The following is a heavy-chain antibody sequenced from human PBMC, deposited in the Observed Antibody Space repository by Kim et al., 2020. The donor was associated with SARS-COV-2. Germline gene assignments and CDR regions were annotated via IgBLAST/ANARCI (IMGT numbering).Heavy chain of an antibody. J-gene: IGHJ4*02. CDR3: ARRSGGYSYFDY. D-gene: IGHD1-1*01. V-gene: IGHV4-39*01. Sequence: YPSPSLKSQVTISVDTSKTQFSLKLSSVTAADTAVYYCARRSGGYSYFDYWGQGTLVTVSS.